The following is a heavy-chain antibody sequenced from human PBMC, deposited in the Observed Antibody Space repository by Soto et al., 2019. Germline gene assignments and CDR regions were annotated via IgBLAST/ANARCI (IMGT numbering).Heavy chain of an antibody. J-gene: IGHJ4*02. Sequence: LTWAVSGGSIMNSSYYLGWIRQPPGNGVEWIGDIYYSGTSYSNPSLKGRVTLSVDRSKNQFSLKLNSVTAADTAVYYCTKLQRRWLHSEYWRQGTLITVPS. CDR1: GGSIMNSSYY. CDR3: TKLQRRWLHSEY. V-gene: IGHV4-39*01. D-gene: IGHD5-12*01. CDR2: IYYSGTS.